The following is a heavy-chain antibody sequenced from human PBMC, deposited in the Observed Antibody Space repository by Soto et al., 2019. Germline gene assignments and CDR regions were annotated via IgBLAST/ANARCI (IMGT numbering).Heavy chain of an antibody. Sequence: ASVKVSCKASGYTFTSCGISWVRQAPGQGLEWMGWISAYNGNTNYAQKLQGRVTMTTDTSTSTAYMELRSLRSDDTAVYYCARDQGLEDLYNWFDPWGQGTLVTVSS. CDR1: GYTFTSCG. CDR2: ISAYNGNT. CDR3: ARDQGLEDLYNWFDP. J-gene: IGHJ5*02. D-gene: IGHD1-1*01. V-gene: IGHV1-18*01.